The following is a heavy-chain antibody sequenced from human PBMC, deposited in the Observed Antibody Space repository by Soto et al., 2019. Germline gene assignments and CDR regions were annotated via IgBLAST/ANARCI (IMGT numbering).Heavy chain of an antibody. D-gene: IGHD6-19*01. Sequence: QVQLVESGGGVVQPGRSLRLSCAASGFTFSSYAMHWVRQAPGKGLEWVAVISYDGSNKYYADSVKGRFTISRDNSKNTLYLQMNSLRAEDTAVYYCANQEIAVAGTYSYYYYGMDVWGQGTTVTVSS. V-gene: IGHV3-30-3*01. CDR3: ANQEIAVAGTYSYYYYGMDV. CDR1: GFTFSSYA. J-gene: IGHJ6*02. CDR2: ISYDGSNK.